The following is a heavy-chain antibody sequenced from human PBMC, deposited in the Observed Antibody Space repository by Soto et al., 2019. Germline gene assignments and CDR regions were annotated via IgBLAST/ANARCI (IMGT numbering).Heavy chain of an antibody. V-gene: IGHV4-59*01. D-gene: IGHD2-2*01. CDR1: GGSISSYY. Sequence: QVQLQESGPGLVKPSETLSLTCTVSGGSISSYYWSWIRQPPGKGLEWIGYIYYSGSTNYNPSLKSRVTISVDTSKNQFSLKLSSVTAADTAVYYCARRYGYQFDYWGQGTLVTVSS. J-gene: IGHJ4*02. CDR3: ARRYGYQFDY. CDR2: IYYSGST.